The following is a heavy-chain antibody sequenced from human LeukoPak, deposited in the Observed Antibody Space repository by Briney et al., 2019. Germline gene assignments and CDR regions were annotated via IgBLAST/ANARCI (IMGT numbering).Heavy chain of an antibody. D-gene: IGHD6-19*01. CDR3: ARPETQYSSGLDGFDI. J-gene: IGHJ3*02. V-gene: IGHV3-74*01. CDR1: GFTFSTYW. Sequence: GGSLRLSCAASGFTFSTYWMHWVRQAPGKGLVWVSRINSDGSRTTYADSVKGRFTISRDNAKDTLYLQMNSLRTEDTAVYYCARPETQYSSGLDGFDIWGQGTMVTVSS. CDR2: INSDGSRT.